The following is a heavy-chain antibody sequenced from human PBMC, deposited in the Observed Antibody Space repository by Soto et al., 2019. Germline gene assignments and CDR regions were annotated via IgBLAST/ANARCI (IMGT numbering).Heavy chain of an antibody. V-gene: IGHV4-31*03. Sequence: QVQLQESGPGLVKPSQTLSLTCTVSGGSISSGGYYWSWIRQHPGKGLEWIGYIYYSGSTYYNPSLKSRVTLSVDTSKNQFSRRLSSVTAADTAVYYCARYSGYDSLFDPWGQGTLVTVSS. J-gene: IGHJ5*02. D-gene: IGHD5-12*01. CDR2: IYYSGST. CDR3: ARYSGYDSLFDP. CDR1: GGSISSGGYY.